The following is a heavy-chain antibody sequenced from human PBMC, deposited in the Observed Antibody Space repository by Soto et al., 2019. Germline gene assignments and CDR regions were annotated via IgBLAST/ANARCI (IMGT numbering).Heavy chain of an antibody. CDR1: GGIFTNNA. D-gene: IGHD5-18*01. CDR2: VIPLFDTA. V-gene: IGHV1-69*06. J-gene: IGHJ6*02. CDR3: ATGGHNDGYNFFPGMDV. Sequence: QVQVVQSGAEVKKPGSSVKVSCKVSGGIFTNNAISWVRQAPGQGLEWLGGVIPLFDTAYYAQIFRGRLRISADRARTTAYLELSGLTSADTAVYCCATGGHNDGYNFFPGMDVWGQGATDTVS.